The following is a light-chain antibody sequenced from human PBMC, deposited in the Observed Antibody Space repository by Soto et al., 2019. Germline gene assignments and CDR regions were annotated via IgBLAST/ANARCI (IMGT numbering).Light chain of an antibody. CDR3: HQYSIFSLT. CDR1: QSISSW. J-gene: IGKJ4*01. CDR2: KSS. Sequence: DIQMTQSPSTLSASVGDRVTITCRASQSISSWLAWYQQKPGKAPKLLIQKSSSLESGVPSRFSGCGSGTEFTLAISSLQPDDFATYYCHQYSIFSLTFGGGTKVEIK. V-gene: IGKV1-5*03.